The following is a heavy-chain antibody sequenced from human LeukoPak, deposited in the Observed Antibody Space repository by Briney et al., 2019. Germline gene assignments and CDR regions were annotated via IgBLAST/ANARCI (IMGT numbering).Heavy chain of an antibody. J-gene: IGHJ6*03. V-gene: IGHV3-23*01. CDR1: GFTFRSDA. CDR2: ISGSGGTT. D-gene: IGHD1-1*01. Sequence: SGGSLRLSCAASGFTFRSDAMSWVRQAPGKGLEWVSGISGSGGTTYYADSVKGRFTISRDNSKNTLYLQMNSLRAEDTAVYYCAREGTGTPHYYYYYMDVWGKGTTVTVSS. CDR3: AREGTGTPHYYYYYMDV.